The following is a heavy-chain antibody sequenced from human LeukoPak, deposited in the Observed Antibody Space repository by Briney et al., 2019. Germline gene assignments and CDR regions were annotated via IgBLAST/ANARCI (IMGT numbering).Heavy chain of an antibody. V-gene: IGHV4-59*08. J-gene: IGHJ4*02. D-gene: IGHD1-26*01. CDR1: GGSISSYY. Sequence: PSETLSLTCTVSGGSISSYYWSWIRQPPGKGLEWIGYIYYSGSTNYNPSLKSRVTISVDTSKNQFSLKLSSVTAADTAVYYCARAGMGATVDYWGQGTLVTVSS. CDR2: IYYSGST. CDR3: ARAGMGATVDY.